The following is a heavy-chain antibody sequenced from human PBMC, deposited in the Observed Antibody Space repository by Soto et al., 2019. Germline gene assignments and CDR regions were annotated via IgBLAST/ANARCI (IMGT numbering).Heavy chain of an antibody. CDR3: ARDLGGHDFWSGQNDAFDI. CDR2: IIPIFGTA. Sequence: GASVRVSCKASGGTFSSYAISWVRQAPGQGLEWMGGIIPIFGTANYAQKFQGRVTITADESTSTAYMELSSLRSEDTAVYYCARDLGGHDFWSGQNDAFDIWGQGTMVTVSS. J-gene: IGHJ3*02. CDR1: GGTFSSYA. V-gene: IGHV1-69*13. D-gene: IGHD3-3*01.